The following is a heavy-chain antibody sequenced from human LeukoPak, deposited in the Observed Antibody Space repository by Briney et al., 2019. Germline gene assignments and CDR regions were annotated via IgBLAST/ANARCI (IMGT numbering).Heavy chain of an antibody. CDR2: IKSKTDGGTT. D-gene: IGHD2-2*01. CDR3: TTDVPIVVPAATNDLFDY. J-gene: IGHJ4*02. CDR1: GFTFSNAW. V-gene: IGHV3-15*01. Sequence: GGSLRLSCAASGFTFSNAWMSWVRQAPGKGLEWVGRIKSKTDGGTTDYAAPVKGRFTISRDDSKNTLYLQMNSLKTEDTAVYYCTTDVPIVVPAATNDLFDYWGQGTLVTVSS.